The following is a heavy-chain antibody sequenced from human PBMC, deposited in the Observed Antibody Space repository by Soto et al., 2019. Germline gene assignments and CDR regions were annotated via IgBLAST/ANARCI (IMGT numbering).Heavy chain of an antibody. Sequence: SETLSLTCTVSGGSISSSSYYWGWIRQPPGKGLEWIGSIYYSGSTYYNPSLKSRVTISVDTSKNQFSLKLSSVTAADTAVDYGAGQADSSSCFSQQMDKWGQETRGTASS. D-gene: IGHD6-13*01. CDR3: AGQADSSSCFSQQMDK. J-gene: IGHJ4*02. V-gene: IGHV4-39*01. CDR1: GGSISSSSYY. CDR2: IYYSGST.